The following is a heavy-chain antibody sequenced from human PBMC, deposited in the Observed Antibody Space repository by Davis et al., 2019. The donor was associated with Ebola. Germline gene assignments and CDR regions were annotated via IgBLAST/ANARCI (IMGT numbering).Heavy chain of an antibody. J-gene: IGHJ6*03. Sequence: PGGSLRLSCAASGFTFDDYGMSWVRQAPGKGLEWVSGINWNGGRTGYADSVKGRFTISRDNSKNTLYLQMNSLRAEDTAVYYCARVHRGNYYYYMDVWGKGTTVTVSS. CDR3: ARVHRGNYYYYMDV. V-gene: IGHV3-20*04. D-gene: IGHD3-10*01. CDR2: INWNGGRT. CDR1: GFTFDDYG.